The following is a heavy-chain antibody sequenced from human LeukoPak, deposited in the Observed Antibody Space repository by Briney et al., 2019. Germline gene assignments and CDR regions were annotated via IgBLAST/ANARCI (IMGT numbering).Heavy chain of an antibody. J-gene: IGHJ3*02. Sequence: ASVKVSCKASGYXFTGYYLHWVRQAPGQGLEWMGWINPNSGGTNYAQKFQGRVIMTRDTSISTAYMELSRLRSDDAAVYYCARHAYYDSSGPPTDRTFDIWGQGTMVTVSS. CDR2: INPNSGGT. V-gene: IGHV1-2*02. D-gene: IGHD3-22*01. CDR3: ARHAYYDSSGPPTDRTFDI. CDR1: GYXFTGYY.